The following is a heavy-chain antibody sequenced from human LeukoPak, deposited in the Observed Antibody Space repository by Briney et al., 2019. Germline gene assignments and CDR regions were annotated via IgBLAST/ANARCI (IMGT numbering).Heavy chain of an antibody. D-gene: IGHD2-2*01. CDR1: GFAFSGYG. Sequence: PGGSLRLSCEASGFAFSGYGMHWVRQAPGKGLVWVARISTDGSYTSYADCVKGRFTISRDNAKNTVYLQMSSLRAEDTAIYYCARICSTTDCLISAWGQGTLVTVSS. V-gene: IGHV3-74*01. CDR3: ARICSTTDCLISA. CDR2: ISTDGSYT. J-gene: IGHJ4*02.